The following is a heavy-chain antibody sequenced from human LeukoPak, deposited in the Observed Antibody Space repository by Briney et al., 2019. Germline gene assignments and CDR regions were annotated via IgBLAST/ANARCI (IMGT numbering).Heavy chain of an antibody. CDR2: IYYSGST. CDR3: ARTTTWYFDL. Sequence: SETLSLTCTVSGGSISSYYWSWIRQPPGKGLEWIGYIYYSGSTNYNPSLRSRVTISVDTSKNQFSLKLSSVTAADTAVYYCARTTTWYFDLWGRGTLVTVSS. CDR1: GGSISSYY. D-gene: IGHD1-1*01. J-gene: IGHJ2*01. V-gene: IGHV4-59*01.